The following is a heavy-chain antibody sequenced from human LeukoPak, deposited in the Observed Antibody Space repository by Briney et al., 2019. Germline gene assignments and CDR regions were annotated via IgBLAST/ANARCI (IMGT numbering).Heavy chain of an antibody. CDR2: IYYSGST. J-gene: IGHJ6*02. CDR1: GGSISSYY. V-gene: IGHV4-59*01. CDR3: ARDNWNYGSSMDV. D-gene: IGHD1-7*01. Sequence: SETLSLTCTVSGGSISSYYWSWIRQPPGKGLEWIGYIYYSGSTNYNPSLKSRVTISVDTSKNQFSLKLSSVTAADTAVYYCARDNWNYGSSMDVWGQGTTVIVSS.